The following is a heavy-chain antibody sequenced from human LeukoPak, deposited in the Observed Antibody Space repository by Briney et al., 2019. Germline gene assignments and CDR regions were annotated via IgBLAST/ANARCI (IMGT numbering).Heavy chain of an antibody. CDR1: GDSINSLDL. CDR3: AGLVGRYSSGLYYYYFDY. J-gene: IGHJ4*02. D-gene: IGHD3-22*01. CDR2: MYLSGTT. V-gene: IGHV4-4*02. Sequence: SGTLSLTCTVSGDSINSLDLWSWVRQPPGKGLEWIGEMYLSGTTHSNPSVKSRVTISIDKSKNQFFLNLSSVTATDTAVYYCAGLVGRYSSGLYYYYFDYWGQGTLVTVSS.